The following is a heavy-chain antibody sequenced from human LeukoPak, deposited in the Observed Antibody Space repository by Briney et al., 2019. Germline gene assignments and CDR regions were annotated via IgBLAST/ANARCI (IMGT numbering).Heavy chain of an antibody. D-gene: IGHD5-24*01. CDR1: GYTFTSYG. J-gene: IGHJ4*02. V-gene: IGHV1-18*01. CDR3: AREGDGYNSFDY. CDR2: ISAYNGNT. Sequence: GASVKVSRKXSGYTFTSYGISWVRQAPRQGLEWMGWISAYNGNTNYAQKLQGRVTMTTDTSTSTAYMGLRSLRSDDTAVYYCAREGDGYNSFDYWGQGTLVTVSS.